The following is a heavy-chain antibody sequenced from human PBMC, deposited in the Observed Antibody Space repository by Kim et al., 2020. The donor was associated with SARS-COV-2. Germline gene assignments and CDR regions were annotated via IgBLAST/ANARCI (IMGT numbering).Heavy chain of an antibody. CDR1: GYSFNNYG. CDR2: ISTKSGNT. V-gene: IGHV1-18*01. Sequence: ASVKVSCKASGYSFNNYGINWVRQAPGQGLEWMGWISTKSGNTNYAQKLQGRVTMTTDTSTSTAYMELRSLRSDDTAVYYCARGDINSPNPSRYCGMDVWGQGTTVTVSS. CDR3: ARGDINSPNPSRYCGMDV. D-gene: IGHD2-21*01. J-gene: IGHJ6*02.